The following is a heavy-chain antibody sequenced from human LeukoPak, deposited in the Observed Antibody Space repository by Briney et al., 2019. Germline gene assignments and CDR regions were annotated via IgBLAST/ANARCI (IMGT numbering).Heavy chain of an antibody. CDR1: GFTFSSYS. V-gene: IGHV3-21*01. CDR3: ARDCVENHPYYYYYYMDV. J-gene: IGHJ6*03. D-gene: IGHD1-14*01. CDR2: ISSSSSYI. Sequence: GGSLRLSCAASGFTFSSYSMNWVRQAPGKGLEWVSSISSSSSYIYYADSVKGRFTISRDNAKNSLYLQMNSLRAEDTAVYYCARDCVENHPYYYYYYMDVWGKGTTVTVSS.